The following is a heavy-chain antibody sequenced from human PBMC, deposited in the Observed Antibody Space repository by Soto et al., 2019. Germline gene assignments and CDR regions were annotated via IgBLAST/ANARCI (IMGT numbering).Heavy chain of an antibody. J-gene: IGHJ4*02. CDR3: ARGGGPFMNSVTNPFDY. D-gene: IGHD4-17*01. Sequence: PSETLSLTCTVSSGSISGDIYYWGWIRQPPGKGLEWIGSVYYTGSTNYNPSLKSRVTISVDTSKNQFSLKLSSVTAADTAVYYCARGGGPFMNSVTNPFDYWGQGTLVTVSS. CDR1: SGSISGDIYY. V-gene: IGHV4-39*07. CDR2: VYYTGST.